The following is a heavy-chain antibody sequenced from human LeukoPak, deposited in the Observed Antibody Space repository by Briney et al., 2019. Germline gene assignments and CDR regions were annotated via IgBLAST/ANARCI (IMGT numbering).Heavy chain of an antibody. D-gene: IGHD2-15*01. CDR1: EFTSSTYG. V-gene: IGHV3-23*01. J-gene: IGHJ3*02. Sequence: GGSLRLSCAASEFTSSTYGMHWVRQAPGKGLEWVSAISGSGGSTYYADSVKGRFTISRDNSKNSLYLQMNSLRAEDTAVYYCAKDGYCSAGSCFSANDAFDIWGQGTMVTVSS. CDR2: ISGSGGST. CDR3: AKDGYCSAGSCFSANDAFDI.